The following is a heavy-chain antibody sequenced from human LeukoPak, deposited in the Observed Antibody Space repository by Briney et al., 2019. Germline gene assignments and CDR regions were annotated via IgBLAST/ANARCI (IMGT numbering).Heavy chain of an antibody. V-gene: IGHV4-59*08. D-gene: IGHD2-15*01. J-gene: IGHJ4*02. CDR1: GGSISHYY. CDR3: ARQTSGRDFDY. CDR2: IYYSGST. Sequence: PSETLSLTCNVSGGSISHYYWSWIRQPPEKGLEWIGYIYYSGSTNYNPSLKSRVTISVDTSKNQFSLKLSSVTAADTAVYYCARQTSGRDFDYWGQGTLVTVSS.